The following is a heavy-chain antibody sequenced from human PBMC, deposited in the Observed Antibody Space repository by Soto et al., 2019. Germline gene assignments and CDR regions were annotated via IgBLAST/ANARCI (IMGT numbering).Heavy chain of an antibody. CDR2: IYYRGNT. Sequence: PSETMSLTCTVAGCSLSSFYWSWIRQPPGKGLEWIGYIYYRGNTDYNPSLKSRVTISLDTPKNQFSLKLSSVTAADTAAYYCARRYGWAFDIWGQGTMVTVSS. CDR1: GCSLSSFY. V-gene: IGHV4-59*08. D-gene: IGHD3-16*01. J-gene: IGHJ3*02. CDR3: ARRYGWAFDI.